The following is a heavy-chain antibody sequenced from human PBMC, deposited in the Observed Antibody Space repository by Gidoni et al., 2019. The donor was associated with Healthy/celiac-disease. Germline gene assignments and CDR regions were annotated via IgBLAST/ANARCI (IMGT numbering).Heavy chain of an antibody. V-gene: IGHV3-48*04. CDR3: ARDLTGEHDY. CDR2: ISSSSSTI. J-gene: IGHJ4*02. CDR1: GFTFSSYS. D-gene: IGHD7-27*01. Sequence: EVQLVESGGGLVQPGGSLRLSCAASGFTFSSYSMNWVRQAPGKGLEWVSYISSSSSTIYYADSVKGRFTISRDNAKNSLYLQMNSLRAEDTAVYYCARDLTGEHDYWGQGTLVTVSS.